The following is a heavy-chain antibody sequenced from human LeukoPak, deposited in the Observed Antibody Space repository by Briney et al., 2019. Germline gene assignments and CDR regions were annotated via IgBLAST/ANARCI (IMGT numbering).Heavy chain of an antibody. V-gene: IGHV3-48*03. Sequence: PGGSLRLSCAASGFTFSSYEMNWVRQAPGKGLEWVSYISSSGSTIYYADSVKGRFTISRDNAKNSLYLQMNSLRAEVTAVYYCARDLLGWELHYFDYWGQGTLVTVSS. CDR1: GFTFSSYE. CDR2: ISSSGSTI. CDR3: ARDLLGWELHYFDY. D-gene: IGHD1-26*01. J-gene: IGHJ4*02.